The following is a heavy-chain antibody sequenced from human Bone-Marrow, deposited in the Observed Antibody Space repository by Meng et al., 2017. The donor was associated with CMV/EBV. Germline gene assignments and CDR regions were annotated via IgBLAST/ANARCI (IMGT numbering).Heavy chain of an antibody. Sequence: ASVKVSCKASGYTFTSYGISWVRQAPGQGLEWMGWISAYNGNTNYAQKLQGRVTMTTDTSTSTAYMELRSLRSDDTAVYYCATRGLEDIVVVPAAIHYYGMDVWGQGTTVTVSS. CDR3: ATRGLEDIVVVPAAIHYYGMDV. CDR1: GYTFTSYG. J-gene: IGHJ6*02. D-gene: IGHD2-2*02. V-gene: IGHV1-18*01. CDR2: ISAYNGNT.